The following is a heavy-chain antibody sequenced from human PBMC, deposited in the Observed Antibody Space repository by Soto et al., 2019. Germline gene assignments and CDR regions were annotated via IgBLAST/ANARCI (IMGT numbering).Heavy chain of an antibody. CDR3: ARAPFDLTTEALRRWFDP. V-gene: IGHV1-8*01. D-gene: IGHD4-4*01. CDR1: GYTFTSYD. CDR2: MNPNSGNT. J-gene: IGHJ5*02. Sequence: ASVKVSCKASGYTFTSYDINWVRQATGQGLEWMGWMNPNSGNTGYAQKFQGRVTMTRNTSISTAYMELSSLRSEDTAVYYCARAPFDLTTEALRRWFDPWGQGTLVTVSS.